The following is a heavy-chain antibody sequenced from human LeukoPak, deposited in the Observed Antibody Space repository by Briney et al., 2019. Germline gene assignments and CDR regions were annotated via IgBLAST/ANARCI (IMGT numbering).Heavy chain of an antibody. Sequence: GRSLRLSCAASGFTFSSYGMHWVRQAPGKGLEWVAVIWYDGSNKYYADSVKGRFTISRDNSKNTLYLQMNSLRAEDTAVYYCARDLRWSHYWYFDLWGRGTLVTVSS. CDR3: ARDLRWSHYWYFDL. D-gene: IGHD2-15*01. V-gene: IGHV3-33*01. CDR1: GFTFSSYG. J-gene: IGHJ2*01. CDR2: IWYDGSNK.